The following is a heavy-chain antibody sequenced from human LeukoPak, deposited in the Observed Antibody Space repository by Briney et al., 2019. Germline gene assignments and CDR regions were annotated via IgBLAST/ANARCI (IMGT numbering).Heavy chain of an antibody. V-gene: IGHV3-7*03. CDR1: GFTFSSYW. CDR3: ARWGGLDV. CDR2: INHNGNVN. J-gene: IGHJ6*02. Sequence: GGSLRLSCAASGFTFSSYWMNWARQAPGKGLEWVASINHNGNVNYYVDSVKGRFTISRDNAKNSLYLQMSNLRAEDTAVYFCARWGGLDVWGQGATVTVSS. D-gene: IGHD1-26*01.